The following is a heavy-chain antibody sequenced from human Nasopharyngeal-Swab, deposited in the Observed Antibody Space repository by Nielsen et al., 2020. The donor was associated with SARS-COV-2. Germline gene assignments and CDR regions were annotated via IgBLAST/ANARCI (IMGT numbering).Heavy chain of an antibody. J-gene: IGHJ4*02. CDR2: IYYNGNT. CDR1: GDSIAYSTFY. CDR3: VRSSSWYYFDY. D-gene: IGHD6-13*01. Sequence: SETLSLTCTVSGDSIAYSTFYWGWNRQPPGKGLEWIGIIYYNGNTYQNPSLKSRLTISVDTSKNQFSLQLSSVTAADTAVYYCVRSSSWYYFDYWAQGTQVTVSS. V-gene: IGHV4-39*01.